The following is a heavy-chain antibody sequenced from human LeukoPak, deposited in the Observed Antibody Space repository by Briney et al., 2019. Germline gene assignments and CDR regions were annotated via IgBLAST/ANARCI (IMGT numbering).Heavy chain of an antibody. D-gene: IGHD2-2*03. CDR1: GFTFSSYW. Sequence: PGGSLRLSCGASGFTFSSYWMHWVRQGPGKGLVWVSHINSDGSSTSYADSVKGRFTISRDNAKNRLYLQMNSLRAEDTAVYYCARDRGYSDLYDYWGQGTLVTVSS. J-gene: IGHJ4*02. CDR3: ARDRGYSDLYDY. V-gene: IGHV3-74*01. CDR2: INSDGSST.